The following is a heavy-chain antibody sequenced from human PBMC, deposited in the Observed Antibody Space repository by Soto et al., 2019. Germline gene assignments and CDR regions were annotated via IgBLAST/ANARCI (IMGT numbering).Heavy chain of an antibody. J-gene: IGHJ4*02. Sequence: SEALSLTCAVYGGSFSGYYWTWIRQPPGTGLEWIGEINHSGSTNYNPSLKSRVTISVDTSKNQFSLKLTSVTAADTAVYYCARDQLTGLFDYWGQGPLVTVSS. CDR3: ARDQLTGLFDY. CDR1: GGSFSGYY. CDR2: INHSGST. D-gene: IGHD2-8*02. V-gene: IGHV4-34*01.